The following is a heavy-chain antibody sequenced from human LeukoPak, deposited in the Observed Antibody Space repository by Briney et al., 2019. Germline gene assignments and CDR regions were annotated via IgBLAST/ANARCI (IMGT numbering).Heavy chain of an antibody. CDR1: GYTLTELS. CDR3: ARVRDWGSYRQPGGPFDY. D-gene: IGHD3-16*02. Sequence: GASVKVSCKVSGYTLTELSMHWVRQAPGQGLEWMGWISAYNGNTNYAQKLQGRVTMTTDTSTSTAYMELRSLRSDDTAVYYCARVRDWGSYRQPGGPFDYWGQGTLVTVSS. J-gene: IGHJ4*02. CDR2: ISAYNGNT. V-gene: IGHV1-18*01.